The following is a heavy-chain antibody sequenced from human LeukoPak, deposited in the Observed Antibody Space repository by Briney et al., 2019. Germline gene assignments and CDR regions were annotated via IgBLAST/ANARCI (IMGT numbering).Heavy chain of an antibody. CDR3: ASTPGSYDY. CDR2: IKQDGSEK. J-gene: IGHJ4*02. Sequence: GGSLRLSCAASGFTFSSYWMSWVRPAHGEGLGWVANIKQDGSEKNYVDSVKGRFTISRDNAKNPLYLQMNSLRAEDTAVYYCASTPGSYDYWGQGTLVTVSS. V-gene: IGHV3-7*01. D-gene: IGHD7-27*01. CDR1: GFTFSSYW.